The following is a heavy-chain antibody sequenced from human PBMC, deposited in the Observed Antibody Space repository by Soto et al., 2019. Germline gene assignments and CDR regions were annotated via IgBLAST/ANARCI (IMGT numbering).Heavy chain of an antibody. CDR2: IWYDGSNK. CDR3: ARDLYDFWSGYQSHGMDV. Sequence: GGSLRLSCAASGFTFSSYGMHWVRQAPGKGLEWVAVIWYDGSNKYYADSVKGRFTISRDNSKNTLYLQMNSLRAEDTAVYYCARDLYDFWSGYQSHGMDVWGQGTTVTVSS. D-gene: IGHD3-3*01. CDR1: GFTFSSYG. J-gene: IGHJ6*02. V-gene: IGHV3-33*01.